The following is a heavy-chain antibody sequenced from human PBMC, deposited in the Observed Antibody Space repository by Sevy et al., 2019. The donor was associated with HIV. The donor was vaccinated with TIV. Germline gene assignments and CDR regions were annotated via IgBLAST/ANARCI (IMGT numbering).Heavy chain of an antibody. Sequence: GGSLRLSCAASGFTFSSYSMNWVRQAPGKGLEWVSSISSSSIYIYYANSVKGRFTISRDNAKNSLYLQMNSLRAEDTAVYYCARDPGFYCSGGSCYPRYYFDYWGQGTLVTVSS. CDR3: ARDPGFYCSGGSCYPRYYFDY. CDR2: ISSSSIYI. CDR1: GFTFSSYS. V-gene: IGHV3-21*01. J-gene: IGHJ4*02. D-gene: IGHD2-15*01.